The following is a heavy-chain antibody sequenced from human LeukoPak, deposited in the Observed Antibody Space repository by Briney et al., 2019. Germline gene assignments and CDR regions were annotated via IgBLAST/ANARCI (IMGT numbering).Heavy chain of an antibody. Sequence: GGSLRLSCAASGFTFSSYAMSWVRQAPGKGLEWVSAISGSAGSTYYADSVKRRFTISRDNSKNPLHLQMNSLRAEDTAVYYCAKGGIAPDYSGQGTLVTVSS. CDR3: AKGGIAPDY. CDR1: GFTFSSYA. J-gene: IGHJ4*02. CDR2: ISGSAGST. D-gene: IGHD6-13*01. V-gene: IGHV3-23*01.